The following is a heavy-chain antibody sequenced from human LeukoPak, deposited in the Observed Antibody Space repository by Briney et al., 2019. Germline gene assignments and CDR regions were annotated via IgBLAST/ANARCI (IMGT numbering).Heavy chain of an antibody. CDR1: GFDFSFSG. Sequence: GGSLRLSCEASGFDFSFSGMNWVRQAPGKGLEWVSYISYTSDLMAYVDSVRGRFTVSRDNAKNSLFLQMNSLGEEDTAVYYCARVVRGLYNLGDWGQGTLVTVSS. CDR3: ARVVRGLYNLGD. D-gene: IGHD3-10*01. CDR2: ISYTSDLM. J-gene: IGHJ4*02. V-gene: IGHV3-48*02.